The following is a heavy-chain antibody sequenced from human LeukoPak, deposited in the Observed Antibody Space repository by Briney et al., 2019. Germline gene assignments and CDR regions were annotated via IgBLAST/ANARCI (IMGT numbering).Heavy chain of an antibody. V-gene: IGHV3-66*01. Sequence: GGSLRLSCAASEFTVSTNYMSWVRQAPGKGLEWVSVIYSDGTTYYADSVKGRFTISRDNSRNTLYLQMNRLRPEDTAVYYCARDLGIRGPTAFDIWGQGTMVTISS. D-gene: IGHD3-10*01. J-gene: IGHJ3*02. CDR3: ARDLGIRGPTAFDI. CDR1: EFTVSTNY. CDR2: IYSDGTT.